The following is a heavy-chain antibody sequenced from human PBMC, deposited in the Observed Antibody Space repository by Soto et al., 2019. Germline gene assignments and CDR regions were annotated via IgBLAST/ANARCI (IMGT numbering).Heavy chain of an antibody. CDR2: IYYSGST. V-gene: IGHV4-31*03. J-gene: IGHJ4*02. D-gene: IGHD5-18*01. CDR1: GGSISSGGYY. Sequence: QVQLQESGPGLVKPSQTLSLTCTVSGGSISSGGYYWSWIRQHPGKGLEWIGYIYYSGSTYYNPSLKMRVIISVAPSKNQFSPKLSSVTAADTAVYCCARADTAMATFDYWGQGTLVTVSS. CDR3: ARADTAMATFDY.